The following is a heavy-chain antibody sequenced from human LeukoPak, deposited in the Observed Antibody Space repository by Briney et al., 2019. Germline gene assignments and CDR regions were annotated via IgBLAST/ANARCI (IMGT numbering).Heavy chain of an antibody. CDR2: IHPDGSEK. CDR3: AKDSHWAFDY. CDR1: GFTFSNYW. D-gene: IGHD7-27*01. Sequence: GGSLRLSCAASGFTFSNYWMRWARQAPGKGLEWVANIHPDGSEKYYVDSVKGRFTISRDNAKNSLCLQMNSLRDEDTAVYYRAKDSHWAFDYWGQGILVTVSS. J-gene: IGHJ4*02. V-gene: IGHV3-7*01.